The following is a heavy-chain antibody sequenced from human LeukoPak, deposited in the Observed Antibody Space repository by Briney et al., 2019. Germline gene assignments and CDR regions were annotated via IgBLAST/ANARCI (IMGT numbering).Heavy chain of an antibody. V-gene: IGHV1-69*06. CDR2: IIPIFGTA. CDR3: ARGQADSSGYYYPYFDY. D-gene: IGHD3-22*01. J-gene: IGHJ4*02. CDR1: GGTFSSYA. Sequence: SVKVSCKASGGTFSSYAISWVRQAPGQGLEWMGGIIPIFGTANYAQKFQGRVTVTADKSTSTAYMELRSLRSEDTAVYYCARGQADSSGYYYPYFDYWGQGTLVTVSS.